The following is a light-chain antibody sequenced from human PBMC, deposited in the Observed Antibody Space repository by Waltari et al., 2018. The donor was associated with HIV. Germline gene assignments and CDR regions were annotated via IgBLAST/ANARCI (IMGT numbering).Light chain of an antibody. J-gene: IGLJ2*01. CDR2: QSN. CDR1: TSNIGSNH. V-gene: IGLV1-51*01. CDR3: GTWDGSLSGVV. Sequence: QSVLTQPPSVSAAPGQTVTISCSGGTSNIGSNHVSWYQHLPGAAPKLLIYQSNQRPSRIPDRFSGSKSGTSATLGITGLQTADEADYYCGTWDGSLSGVVFGGGTKVTVL.